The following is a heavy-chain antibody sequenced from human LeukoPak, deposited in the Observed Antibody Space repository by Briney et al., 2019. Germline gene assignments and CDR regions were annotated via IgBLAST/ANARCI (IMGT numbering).Heavy chain of an antibody. V-gene: IGHV4-59*01. CDR1: GGSISSYN. D-gene: IGHD3-22*01. J-gene: IGHJ4*02. CDR3: ARAAGYYYDSSGYLDH. CDR2: IYYSGST. Sequence: PSETLSLTCTVSGGSISSYNWSWIRQPPGKGLEWIGYIYYSGSTNYNPSLKSRVTISVDTSKNQFSLKLSSVTAADTAVYYCARAAGYYYDSSGYLDHWGQGTLVTVSS.